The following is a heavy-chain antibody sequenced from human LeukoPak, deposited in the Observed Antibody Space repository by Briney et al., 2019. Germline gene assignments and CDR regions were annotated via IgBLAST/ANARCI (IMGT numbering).Heavy chain of an antibody. CDR3: ARESADY. CDR1: GYTFTSYG. Sequence: GASVNVSCKASGYTFTSYGISWVRQAPGQGLEGMGWISAYNGNTNSAQNLQGRVTITTDTSTSRAYMEVRRLRCEDTGVYYCARESADYWGQGTLVTVSS. J-gene: IGHJ4*02. V-gene: IGHV1-18*01. CDR2: ISAYNGNT.